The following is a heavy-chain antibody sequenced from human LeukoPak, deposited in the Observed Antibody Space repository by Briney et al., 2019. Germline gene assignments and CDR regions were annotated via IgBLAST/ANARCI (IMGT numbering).Heavy chain of an antibody. CDR2: IGSRSSSI. Sequence: GGSLRLPCAGSGFTFSGYSMNWVRQAPGKGLEWVSAIGSRSSSIYYADSVKGRFTISRDNAKNSLYLQMNSLRAEDTAVYYCARESGNSAGEAFDIWGQGTLVTVSS. CDR3: ARESGNSAGEAFDI. D-gene: IGHD4-23*01. J-gene: IGHJ3*02. V-gene: IGHV3-21*01. CDR1: GFTFSGYS.